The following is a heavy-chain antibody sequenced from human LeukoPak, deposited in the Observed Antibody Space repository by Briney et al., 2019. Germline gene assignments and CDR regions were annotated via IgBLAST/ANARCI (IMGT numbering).Heavy chain of an antibody. V-gene: IGHV3-30*14. CDR1: GFSFSSYA. J-gene: IGHJ4*02. Sequence: GRSLRLSCAASGFSFSSYAMHWVRQAPGKGLEWVAVISYDGSKKYYADSVKGRFTISRDNSKNTLYLQMNSLRAEDTAVYYCARGPSGYHNTGGQGTLVTVSS. D-gene: IGHD5-12*01. CDR3: ARGPSGYHNT. CDR2: ISYDGSKK.